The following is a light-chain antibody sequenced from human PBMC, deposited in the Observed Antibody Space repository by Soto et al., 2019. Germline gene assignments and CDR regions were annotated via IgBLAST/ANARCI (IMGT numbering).Light chain of an antibody. CDR1: ESLSYF. CDR2: GVS. Sequence: EIVLTQSPATLSVSPGERVTLSCRASESLSYFLAWYLHKPGQSPRLLIYGVSTRVAGVPSRFSGGGSATDFTLTISSLQSEDFAVYYCQSYNDWPFAFGQGTKLEI. CDR3: QSYNDWPFA. J-gene: IGKJ2*01. V-gene: IGKV3-15*01.